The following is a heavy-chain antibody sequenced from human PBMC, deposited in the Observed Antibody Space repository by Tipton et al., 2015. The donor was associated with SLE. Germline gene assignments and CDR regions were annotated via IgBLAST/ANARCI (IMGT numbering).Heavy chain of an antibody. J-gene: IGHJ3*02. CDR2: ISSSSSYI. CDR1: GFTFSSYS. Sequence: SLRLSCAASGFTFSSYSMNWVRQAPGKGLEWVSSISSSSSYIYYADSAKGRFTISRDNAKNSLYLQMNSLRAEDTAVYYCANYGDYDDAFDIWGQGTLVTVSS. V-gene: IGHV3-21*01. D-gene: IGHD4-17*01. CDR3: ANYGDYDDAFDI.